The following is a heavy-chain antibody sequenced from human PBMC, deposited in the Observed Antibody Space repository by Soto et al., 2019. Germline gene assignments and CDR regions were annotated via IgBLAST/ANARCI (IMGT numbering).Heavy chain of an antibody. J-gene: IGHJ6*03. CDR1: GFTFSNAW. CDR2: IKSKTDGGTT. Sequence: EVQLVESGGGLVKPGGSLRLSCAASGFTFSNAWMSWVRQAPGKGLEWVGRIKSKTDGGTTDYAAPVKGRFTISRDDSKNTLYLQMNSLKTEDTAVYYCTTAQGVLWYLYYYYYYMDVWGKGTTVTVSS. D-gene: IGHD3-16*01. V-gene: IGHV3-15*01. CDR3: TTAQGVLWYLYYYYYYMDV.